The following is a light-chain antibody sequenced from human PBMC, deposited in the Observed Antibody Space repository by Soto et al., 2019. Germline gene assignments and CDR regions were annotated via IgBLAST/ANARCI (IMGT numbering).Light chain of an antibody. CDR2: DVS. CDR3: CSYAGSYTYV. Sequence: QSVLTQPRSVSGSPGQSVTISCTGTSSDVGGYNYVSWYQQPPGKAPKLMIYDVSKRTSGVPDRFSGSKSGNTATMTISGLQDEDEADYYCCSYAGSYTYVFGPETKLTVL. V-gene: IGLV2-11*01. J-gene: IGLJ1*01. CDR1: SSDVGGYNY.